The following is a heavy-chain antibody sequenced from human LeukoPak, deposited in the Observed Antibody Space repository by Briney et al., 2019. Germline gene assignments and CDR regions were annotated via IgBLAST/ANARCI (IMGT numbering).Heavy chain of an antibody. Sequence: GGSLRLSCAASGFTFSSYGMHWVRQAPGKGLEWVAVISYDGSHKYYVDSVKGRFTISRDNSKNTLYLQMNTLRIEDTAVYYCARDRSIGSGWYGEDYWGQGTLVTVSS. V-gene: IGHV3-30*03. D-gene: IGHD6-19*01. CDR3: ARDRSIGSGWYGEDY. CDR1: GFTFSSYG. J-gene: IGHJ4*02. CDR2: ISYDGSHK.